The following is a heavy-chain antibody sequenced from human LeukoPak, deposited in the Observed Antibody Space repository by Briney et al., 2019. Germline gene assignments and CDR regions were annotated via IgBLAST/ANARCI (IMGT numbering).Heavy chain of an antibody. CDR1: GFTFSTYE. CDR2: ISSSGSTI. Sequence: GGSLRLSCAAAGFTFSTYEMNWVRQAPGKGLEWVSYISSSGSTIYYADSVKGRFTISRDNAKNSLYLQMNSLRAEDTAVYYCVRDRWYSSGAFDYWGQGTMVTVSS. V-gene: IGHV3-48*03. D-gene: IGHD6-19*01. CDR3: VRDRWYSSGAFDY. J-gene: IGHJ4*02.